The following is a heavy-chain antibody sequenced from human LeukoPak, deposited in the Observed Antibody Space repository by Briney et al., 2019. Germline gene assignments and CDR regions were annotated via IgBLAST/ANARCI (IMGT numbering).Heavy chain of an antibody. CDR1: GGSISSSDSY. CDR3: ARENGYRYDY. Sequence: PSGTLSLTCTVSGGSISSSDSYWGWIRQPPGKGLEWIGSIYYSGSTNYNPSLKSRVTISVDTSKNQFSLKLSSVTAADTALYYCARENGYRYDYWGQGTLVTVSS. J-gene: IGHJ4*02. V-gene: IGHV4-61*08. CDR2: IYYSGST. D-gene: IGHD5-18*01.